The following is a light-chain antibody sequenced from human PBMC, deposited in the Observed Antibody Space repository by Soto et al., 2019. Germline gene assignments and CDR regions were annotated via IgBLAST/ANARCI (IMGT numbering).Light chain of an antibody. CDR2: TAS. Sequence: DIQMNQSPSSVSASVGDRVTITCRASQDISTWLAWFQQKPGEAPRLLIYTASSLHSGVPSRFSGSGSGTDFTLTISSLQPEDFATYYCQQGSSFPLTFGGGTKVDIK. CDR1: QDISTW. CDR3: QQGSSFPLT. V-gene: IGKV1-12*01. J-gene: IGKJ4*01.